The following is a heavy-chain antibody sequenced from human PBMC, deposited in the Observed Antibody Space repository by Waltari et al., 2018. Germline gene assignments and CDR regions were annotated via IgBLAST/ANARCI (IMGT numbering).Heavy chain of an antibody. CDR3: ARDPSYYDFWSGYSYYYYGMDV. CDR2: IYHSGST. J-gene: IGHJ6*02. V-gene: IGHV4-38-2*02. CDR1: GYSISSGYS. Sequence: QVQLQESGPGLVKPSETLSLTCAVSGYSISSGYSWGWIRQPPGKGLEWIGSIYHSGSTYYNPSLKSRVTISVDTSKNQFSLKLSSVTAADTAVYYCARDPSYYDFWSGYSYYYYGMDVWGQGTTVTVSS. D-gene: IGHD3-3*01.